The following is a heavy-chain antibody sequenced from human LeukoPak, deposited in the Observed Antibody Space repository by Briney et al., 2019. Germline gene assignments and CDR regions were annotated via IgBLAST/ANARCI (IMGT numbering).Heavy chain of an antibody. CDR3: AREVVPAAEGWFDP. J-gene: IGHJ5*02. CDR2: IYHSGST. CDR1: GGSISSHY. V-gene: IGHV4-59*11. Sequence: SETLSLTCTVSGGSISSHYWCWIRQPPGKGLEWIGYIYHSGSTNYNPSLKSRVTISVDTSKNQFSLKLSSVTAADTAVYYCAREVVPAAEGWFDPWGQGTLVTVSS. D-gene: IGHD2-2*01.